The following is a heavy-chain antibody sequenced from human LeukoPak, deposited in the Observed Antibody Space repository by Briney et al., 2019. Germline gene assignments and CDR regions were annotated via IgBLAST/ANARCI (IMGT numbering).Heavy chain of an antibody. V-gene: IGHV1-18*01. Sequence: GASVKVSCKASGGTFSSYAISWVRQAPGQGLEWMGWISAYNGNTNYAQKLQGRVTMTTDTSTSTAYMELRSLRSDDTAVYYCARRNYGGDFDYWGQGTLVTVSS. J-gene: IGHJ4*02. CDR2: ISAYNGNT. CDR1: GGTFSSYA. CDR3: ARRNYGGDFDY. D-gene: IGHD4-23*01.